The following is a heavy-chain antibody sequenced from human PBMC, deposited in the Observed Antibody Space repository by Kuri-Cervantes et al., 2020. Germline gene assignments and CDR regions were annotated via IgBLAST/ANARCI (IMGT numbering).Heavy chain of an antibody. D-gene: IGHD2-8*01. J-gene: IGHJ4*02. Sequence: GESLKISCAASGFTFSSYDMHWVRQATGKGLEWVSAIGTAGDTYYPGSVKGRFTISRENAKSSLYLQMNSLRAEDTAVYYCARVIGVTPYPDYWGQGTLVTVSS. CDR3: ARVIGVTPYPDY. CDR2: IGTAGDT. V-gene: IGHV3-13*01. CDR1: GFTFSSYD.